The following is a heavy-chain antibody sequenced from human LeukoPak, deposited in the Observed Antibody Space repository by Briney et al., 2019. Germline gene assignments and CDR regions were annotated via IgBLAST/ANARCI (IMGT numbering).Heavy chain of an antibody. D-gene: IGHD1-26*01. J-gene: IGHJ4*02. CDR2: ITGSAGST. V-gene: IGHV3-23*01. CDR3: AKRYRGRSGLYNFDY. CDR1: GFTFSSYA. Sequence: GGSLRLSCAASGFTFSSYAMTWVRQPPGKGLEGVSSITGSAGSTYYADSVKGRFTISRDNSKNTLYLQMNSLRAEDTAVYYCAKRYRGRSGLYNFDYSGEGNPVSVSS.